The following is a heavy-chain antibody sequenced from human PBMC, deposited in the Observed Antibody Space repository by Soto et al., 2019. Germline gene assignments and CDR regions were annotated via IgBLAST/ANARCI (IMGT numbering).Heavy chain of an antibody. Sequence: GASVKVSCKAAGYTFTVYYMHWGRQAPGQGREGMGWIDPKSGGTMYPQKFQGRDTMTWDTSISTAYMALTRLRSADTAVYYCARDLAKGGGSAGFDSWGQGPLGTVS. CDR2: IDPKSGGT. J-gene: IGHJ4*02. CDR1: GYTFTVYY. CDR3: ARDLAKGGGSAGFDS. D-gene: IGHD1-26*01. V-gene: IGHV1-2*02.